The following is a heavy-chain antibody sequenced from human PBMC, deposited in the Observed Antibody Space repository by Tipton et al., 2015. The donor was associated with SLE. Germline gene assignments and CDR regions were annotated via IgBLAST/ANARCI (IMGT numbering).Heavy chain of an antibody. V-gene: IGHV4-34*01. Sequence: TLSLTCAVYGGSFSGYYWSWIRQPPGKGLEWIGEINHSGSTNYNPSLKSRVTISVDTSKNQFSLKLSSVTAADTAVYYCARLKSGVRKSSSARQRDWYFDLWGRGTLVTVSS. CDR2: INHSGST. CDR1: GGSFSGYY. J-gene: IGHJ2*01. CDR3: ARLKSGVRKSSSARQRDWYFDL. D-gene: IGHD6-6*01.